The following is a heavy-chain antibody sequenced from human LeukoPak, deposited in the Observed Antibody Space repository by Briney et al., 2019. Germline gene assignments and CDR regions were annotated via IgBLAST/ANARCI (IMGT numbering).Heavy chain of an antibody. J-gene: IGHJ4*02. CDR3: ARDLGYCSGGSCTEFIY. CDR1: GYTFTSYA. Sequence: ASVKVSCKASGYTFTSYAMHCVRQAPGQRLEWMGWINAGNGNTKYSQKFQGRVTITRDTSASTAYMELSSLRSEDTAVYYCARDLGYCSGGSCTEFIYWGQGTLVTVSS. CDR2: INAGNGNT. V-gene: IGHV1-3*01. D-gene: IGHD2-15*01.